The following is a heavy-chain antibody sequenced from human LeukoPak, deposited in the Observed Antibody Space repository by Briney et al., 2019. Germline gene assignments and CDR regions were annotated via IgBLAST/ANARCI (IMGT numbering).Heavy chain of an antibody. CDR1: GGSISSSSYY. CDR2: IYYSGST. J-gene: IGHJ5*02. Sequence: PSETLSLTCTVSGGSISSSSYYWGWIRQPPGKGLEWIGSIYYSGSTYYNPSLKSRVTISVDTSKNQFSLKLSSVTAADTVVYYCARSSPSGVYDFWSGYYLTGSWFDPWGQGTLVTVSS. D-gene: IGHD3-3*01. CDR3: ARSSPSGVYDFWSGYYLTGSWFDP. V-gene: IGHV4-39*01.